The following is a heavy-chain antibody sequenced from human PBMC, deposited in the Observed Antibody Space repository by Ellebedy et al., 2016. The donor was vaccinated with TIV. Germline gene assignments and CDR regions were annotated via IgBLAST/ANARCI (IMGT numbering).Heavy chain of an antibody. CDR1: GFTFSHYS. V-gene: IGHV3-21*01. CDR3: ARLFLTGVGGRGWFDS. J-gene: IGHJ5*01. D-gene: IGHD2-15*01. CDR2: ISSSSSYM. Sequence: GESLKISCTASGFTFSHYSMDWVRQAPGKGLEWVSSISSSSSYMYYADSVKGRFSISRDNAKNSLYLHMNSLRAEDTAVYYCARLFLTGVGGRGWFDSWGQGTLVTVSS.